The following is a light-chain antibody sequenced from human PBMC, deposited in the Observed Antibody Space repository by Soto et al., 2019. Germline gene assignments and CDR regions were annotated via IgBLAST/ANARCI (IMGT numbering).Light chain of an antibody. J-gene: IGKJ4*01. Sequence: EIVLTQSPATLSLSPGERATLSCRASQSVSSYLAWYQQKPGQAPRLLISDASSRATGIPARFSGSGSGTDVTLTISSLEPEDFAVYYCQQRSNWLTFGGGTKVEIK. CDR1: QSVSSY. V-gene: IGKV3-11*01. CDR2: DAS. CDR3: QQRSNWLT.